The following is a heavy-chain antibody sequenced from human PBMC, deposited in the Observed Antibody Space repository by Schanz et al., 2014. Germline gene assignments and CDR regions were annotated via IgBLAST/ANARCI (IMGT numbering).Heavy chain of an antibody. V-gene: IGHV4-39*01. CDR1: GGSISSSNYY. CDR3: ARQFYDILTGYWFPYYFDY. CDR2: IYYSGST. J-gene: IGHJ4*02. Sequence: QLQLQESGPGLVKPSETLSLTCTVSGGSISSSNYYWGWIRQPPGKGLEWSESIYYSGSTYYNPAFKIRVTTTVDTSNNQFSLRLSSVPAADTAVYYCARQFYDILTGYWFPYYFDYWGQGTLVTVSS. D-gene: IGHD3-9*01.